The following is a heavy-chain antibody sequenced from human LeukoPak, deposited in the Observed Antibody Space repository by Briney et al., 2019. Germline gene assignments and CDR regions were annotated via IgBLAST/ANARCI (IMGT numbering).Heavy chain of an antibody. CDR1: GFTFSSYE. D-gene: IGHD1-14*01. V-gene: IGHV3-48*03. J-gene: IGHJ6*03. CDR2: ISSSGSTM. Sequence: QPGGSLRLSCAASGFTFSSYEMNWVRQAPGKGLEWVSYISSSGSTMYYADSVKGRFTISRDNAKNSLSLQMNSLRAEDTAVYYCARSPAGANCYLDVWGKGTTVTISS. CDR3: ARSPAGANCYLDV.